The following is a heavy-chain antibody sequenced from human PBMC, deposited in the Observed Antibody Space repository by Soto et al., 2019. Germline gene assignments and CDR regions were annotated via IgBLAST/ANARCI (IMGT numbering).Heavy chain of an antibody. CDR2: INHSGST. V-gene: IGHV4-34*01. D-gene: IGHD1-26*01. CDR1: CGSFIGYY. Sequence: PSETVSLTCALYCGSFIGYYWSWIRQPPGKGLGWIGEINHSGSTNYNPSLKSRVTISVDTSKNQFSLKLSSVTAADTAVYYCARDFLEGRPPFDYWGQGTLVTVSS. J-gene: IGHJ4*02. CDR3: ARDFLEGRPPFDY.